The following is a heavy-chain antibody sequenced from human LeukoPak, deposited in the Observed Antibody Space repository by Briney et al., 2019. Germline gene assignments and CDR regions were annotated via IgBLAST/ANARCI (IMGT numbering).Heavy chain of an antibody. CDR2: ISSSGSTI. CDR3: ACTSRDVVGDYYHYYMDV. D-gene: IGHD3-10*01. Sequence: PGGSLRLSCAASGFTFSDYYMSWIRQAPGKGLEWVSYISSSGSTIYYADSVKGRFTISRDNAKNSLYLQMNSLRAEDTAVYYCACTSRDVVGDYYHYYMDVWGIGTTVTVSS. J-gene: IGHJ6*03. CDR1: GFTFSDYY. V-gene: IGHV3-11*04.